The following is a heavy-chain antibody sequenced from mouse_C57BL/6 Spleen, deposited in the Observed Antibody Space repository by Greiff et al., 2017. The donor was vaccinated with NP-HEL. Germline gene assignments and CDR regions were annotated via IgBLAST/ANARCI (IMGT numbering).Heavy chain of an antibody. V-gene: IGHV1-50*01. CDR3: ENSYNRNGFAY. CDR2: IDPSDSYT. CDR1: GYTFTSYW. D-gene: IGHD1-2*01. Sequence: VQLQQPGAELVKPGASVKLSCKASGYTFTSYWMQWVKQRPGQGLEWIGEIDPSDSYTNYNQKFKGKATLTVDTSSSTAYMQLSRLTSEYSAVYYCENSYNRNGFAYWGQGTLVTVSA. J-gene: IGHJ3*01.